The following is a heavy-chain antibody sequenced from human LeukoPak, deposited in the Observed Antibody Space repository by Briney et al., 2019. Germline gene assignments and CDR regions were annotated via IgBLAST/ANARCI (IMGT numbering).Heavy chain of an antibody. D-gene: IGHD5-18*01. Sequence: SETLSLTCTVSGGSISSSSYYWGWIRQPPGKGLEWIGSIYYSGSTYYNPSLKSRVTISVDKSKNQFSLRLSSVTAADTAVYYCARRSGYSYGYGDYWGQGTLVTVSS. V-gene: IGHV4-39*07. CDR2: IYYSGST. CDR3: ARRSGYSYGYGDY. CDR1: GGSISSSSYY. J-gene: IGHJ4*02.